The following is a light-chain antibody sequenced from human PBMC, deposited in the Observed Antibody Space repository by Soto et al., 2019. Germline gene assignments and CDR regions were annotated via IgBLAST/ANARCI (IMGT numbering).Light chain of an antibody. CDR2: DAS. CDR1: QSVSSY. V-gene: IGKV3-11*01. J-gene: IGKJ1*01. CDR3: QQYENYWT. Sequence: EIVLTQSPATLSLSPRERATLSCRASQSVSSYLAWYQQKPGQAPRLVIYDASNLESGVPSRFSGSGSGTEFTLTISNLQPDDFATYYCQQYENYWTFGQGTKVEIK.